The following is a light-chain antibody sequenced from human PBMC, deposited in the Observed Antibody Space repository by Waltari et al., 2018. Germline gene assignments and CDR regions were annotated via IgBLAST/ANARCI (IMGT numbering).Light chain of an antibody. Sequence: DIQMTQAPSSLSASVGDRVTITCRASQDITKWLAWYQQQPERAPKSLIFASSVLHSGVPSSFSGSLSGTNFTLTITNLQPEDFATYYCQQYHSFPFSFGPGTRVDI. J-gene: IGKJ3*01. CDR2: ASS. CDR3: QQYHSFPFS. CDR1: QDITKW. V-gene: IGKV1D-16*01.